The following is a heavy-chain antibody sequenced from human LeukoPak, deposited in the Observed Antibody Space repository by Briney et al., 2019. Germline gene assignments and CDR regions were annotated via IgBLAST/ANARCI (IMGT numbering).Heavy chain of an antibody. V-gene: IGHV1-8*01. CDR2: MNPNNGNT. CDR1: GYTFTSYD. CDR3: ARLASSSWPLYYYYGMDV. D-gene: IGHD6-13*01. J-gene: IGHJ6*02. Sequence: ASVKVSCKASGYTFTSYDINWVRQAPGQGLEWMGWMNPNNGNTGYAQKFQGRVTMTRGTSISTAYMELSSLRSEDTAVYYCARLASSSWPLYYYYGMDVWGQGTTVTVSS.